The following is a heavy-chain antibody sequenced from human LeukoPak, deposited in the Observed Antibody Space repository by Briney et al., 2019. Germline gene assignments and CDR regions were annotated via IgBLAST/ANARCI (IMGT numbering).Heavy chain of an antibody. CDR2: ISSSSSYI. CDR1: GFTFSSYS. J-gene: IGHJ3*02. CDR3: ATTTVTTNAFDI. Sequence: PGGSLRLPCAASGFTFSSYSMNWVRQAPGKGLEWVSSISSSSSYIYYADSVKGRFTISRDNAKNSLYLQMNSLRAEDTAVYYCATTTVTTNAFDIWGQGTMVTVSS. D-gene: IGHD4-17*01. V-gene: IGHV3-21*01.